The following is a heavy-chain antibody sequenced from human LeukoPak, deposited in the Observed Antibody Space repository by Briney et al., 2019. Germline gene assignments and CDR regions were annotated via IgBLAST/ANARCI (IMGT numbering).Heavy chain of an antibody. Sequence: SVKVSCKASGGTFSSYAISWVRQAPGQGLEWMGGIIPIFGTANYAQKFQGRVTITTDESTSTAYLELSSLRSEDTAVYYCTVRDCSSASCPHYYYYYYMDVWGKGTTVTVSS. V-gene: IGHV1-69*05. J-gene: IGHJ6*03. CDR3: TVRDCSSASCPHYYYYYYMDV. CDR2: IIPIFGTA. D-gene: IGHD2-2*01. CDR1: GGTFSSYA.